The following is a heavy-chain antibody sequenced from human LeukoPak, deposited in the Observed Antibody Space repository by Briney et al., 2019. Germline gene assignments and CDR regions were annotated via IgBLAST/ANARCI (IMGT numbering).Heavy chain of an antibody. V-gene: IGHV3-21*01. CDR1: GLTFSSYS. CDR3: VRAHHPGGWFDP. CDR2: ISSSSSYI. J-gene: IGHJ5*02. D-gene: IGHD3-10*01. Sequence: PGGSLRLSCAASGLTFSSYSMNWVRQAPGKGLEWVSSISSSSSYIYYADSVKGRFTISRDNAKNSLYLQMNSLTAEDTAVHYCVRAHHPGGWFDPWGQGTLVTVSS.